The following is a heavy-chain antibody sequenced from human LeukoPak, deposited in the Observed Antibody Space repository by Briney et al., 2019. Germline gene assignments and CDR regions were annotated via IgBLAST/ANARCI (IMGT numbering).Heavy chain of an antibody. V-gene: IGHV3-33*08. Sequence: PGRSLRLSCAASGFNSNNYAMHWVRQAPGKGPEWVAVIWHEGRDEFYVDSVKGRFTVSRDNSQSTLYLQMNSLRNEDTAVYYCARIMYDFWSPRYPLALKYWGQGTPVIVSS. CDR2: IWHEGRDE. J-gene: IGHJ4*02. D-gene: IGHD3-3*01. CDR3: ARIMYDFWSPRYPLALKY. CDR1: GFNSNNYA.